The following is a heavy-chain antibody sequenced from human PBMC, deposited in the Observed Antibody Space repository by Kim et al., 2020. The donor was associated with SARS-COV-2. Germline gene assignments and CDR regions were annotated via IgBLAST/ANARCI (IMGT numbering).Heavy chain of an antibody. CDR1: GGTFSSYA. CDR3: ARDLRRVGATANHDAFDI. J-gene: IGHJ3*02. D-gene: IGHD1-26*01. V-gene: IGHV1-69*04. CDR2: IIPILGIA. Sequence: SVKVSCKASGGTFSSYAISWVRQAPGQGLEWMGRIIPILGIANYAQKFQGRVTITADKSTSTAYMELSSLRSEDTAVYYCARDLRRVGATANHDAFDIWGQGTMVTVSS.